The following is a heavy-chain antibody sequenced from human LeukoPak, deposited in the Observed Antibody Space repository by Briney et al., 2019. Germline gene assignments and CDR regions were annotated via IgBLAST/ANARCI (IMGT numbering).Heavy chain of an antibody. Sequence: SSETLSLTCAVPGYSISSGYYWGWIRQPPGKGLEWIGSIYHSGSTYYNPSLKSRVTISVDTSKNQFSLKLSSVTAADTAVYYCARYNWNDGYFDYWGQGTLVTVSS. V-gene: IGHV4-38-2*01. CDR3: ARYNWNDGYFDY. CDR2: IYHSGST. D-gene: IGHD1-1*01. CDR1: GYSISSGYY. J-gene: IGHJ4*02.